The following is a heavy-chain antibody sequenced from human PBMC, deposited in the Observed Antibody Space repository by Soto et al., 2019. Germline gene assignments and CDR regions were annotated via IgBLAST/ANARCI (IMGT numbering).Heavy chain of an antibody. V-gene: IGHV3-21*01. D-gene: IGHD6-19*01. CDR2: ISSSSSYI. CDR1: GFTFSSYS. Sequence: PGGSLRLSCAASGFTFSSYSMNWVRQAPGKGLEWVSSISSSSSYIYYADSVKGRFTISRDNAKNSLYLQMNSLRAEDTAVYYCARDSSGWFDAFDIWGQGTMVTVSS. CDR3: ARDSSGWFDAFDI. J-gene: IGHJ3*02.